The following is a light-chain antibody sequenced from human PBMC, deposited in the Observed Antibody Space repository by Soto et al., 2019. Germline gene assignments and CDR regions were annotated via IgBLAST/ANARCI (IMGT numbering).Light chain of an antibody. CDR2: NNN. CDR1: SSNIETNT. V-gene: IGLV1-44*01. Sequence: QSALTQPPSASGTPGQRVTISCSGSSSNIETNTVDWYQHLPGTAPKVLIFNNNQRPSGVPDRFSGSKSGTSDSLAISVLQSEDEADYYCAVWDDSLSGMVFGGGTKLTVL. J-gene: IGLJ2*01. CDR3: AVWDDSLSGMV.